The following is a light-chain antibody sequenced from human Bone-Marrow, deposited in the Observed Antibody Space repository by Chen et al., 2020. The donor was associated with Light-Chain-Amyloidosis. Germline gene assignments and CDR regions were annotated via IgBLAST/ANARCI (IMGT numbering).Light chain of an antibody. Sequence: YVLTQPSSVSVAPGQTATIACGGNNIGSTSVHWYQQTPGQAPLLVVYDDSDRPSGIPERLSCSNSGNTATLTIGRVEAGDEADFYCQVWDRSSDRPGFGGGTKLTVL. CDR2: DDS. V-gene: IGLV3-21*02. CDR1: NIGSTS. J-gene: IGLJ3*02. CDR3: QVWDRSSDRPG.